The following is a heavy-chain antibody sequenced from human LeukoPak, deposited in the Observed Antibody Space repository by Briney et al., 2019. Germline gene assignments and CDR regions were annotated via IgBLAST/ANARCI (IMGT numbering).Heavy chain of an antibody. CDR3: ARTKSGSWYFDTFDI. CDR1: GYTFTSYY. D-gene: IGHD6-13*01. CDR2: INPSGGST. Sequence: GASVKVSCKASGYTFTSYYMHWVRHAPGQGLEWMGIINPSGGSTSYAQKFQGRVTMTRDTSISTAYMEVSRLRSDDTAVYYCARTKSGSWYFDTFDIWGQGTMVPVSS. V-gene: IGHV1-46*01. J-gene: IGHJ3*02.